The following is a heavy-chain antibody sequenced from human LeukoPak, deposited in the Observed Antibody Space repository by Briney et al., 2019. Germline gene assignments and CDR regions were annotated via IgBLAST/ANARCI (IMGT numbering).Heavy chain of an antibody. J-gene: IGHJ4*02. CDR3: ARVLEYDFWSAYYFDY. CDR1: GYTFNSYD. D-gene: IGHD3-3*01. CDR2: ISTYNGNT. Sequence: ASVKVSCKASGYTFNSYDISWVRQAPGQGLEWMAWISTYNGNTNYALKVQGSATMTTDTSTSTAYMELRSLRSDDTAVYYCARVLEYDFWSAYYFDYWGQGTLVTVSS. V-gene: IGHV1-18*01.